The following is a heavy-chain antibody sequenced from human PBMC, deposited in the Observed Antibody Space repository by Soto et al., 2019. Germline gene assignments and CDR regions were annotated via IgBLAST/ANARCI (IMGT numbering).Heavy chain of an antibody. D-gene: IGHD5-12*01. Sequence: QVQLVESGGGVVQPGRSLRLSCAASGFTFSSYGMHWVRQAPGKGLEWVAVISYDGSNKYYADSVKGRFTISRDNSKNTLYLQMNSLRAEDTAVYYCAKDPRGYSGYGEVWFDPWGQGTLVTVSS. J-gene: IGHJ5*02. CDR1: GFTFSSYG. CDR2: ISYDGSNK. V-gene: IGHV3-30*18. CDR3: AKDPRGYSGYGEVWFDP.